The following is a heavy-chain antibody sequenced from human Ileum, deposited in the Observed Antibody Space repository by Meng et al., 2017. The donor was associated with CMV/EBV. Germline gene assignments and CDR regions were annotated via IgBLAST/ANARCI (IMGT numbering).Heavy chain of an antibody. Sequence: ASVKVSCKASGYAFTSYDINWVRQAPGQGPEWVGWMNPISGSTAYAKKFQGRVTMTRDTSISMAYMELSSLRSEDTAVYYCARGIIITGTFLGYWGQGTLVTVSS. D-gene: IGHD1-20*01. V-gene: IGHV1-8*01. CDR3: ARGIIITGTFLGY. CDR1: GYAFTSYD. J-gene: IGHJ4*02. CDR2: MNPISGST.